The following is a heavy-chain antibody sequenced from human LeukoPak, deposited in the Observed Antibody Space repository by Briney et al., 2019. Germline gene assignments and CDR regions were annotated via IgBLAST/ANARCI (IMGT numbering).Heavy chain of an antibody. CDR1: GGSISSSSYY. Sequence: PSETLSLTCTVSGGSISSSSYYWGWIRQPPGKGLEWIGSIYYSGSTYYNPSLKSRVTISVDTPKNQFSLKLSSVTAADTAVYYCARAPWALSDWYFDLWGRGTLVTVSS. CDR3: ARAPWALSDWYFDL. J-gene: IGHJ2*01. D-gene: IGHD3-16*01. CDR2: IYYSGST. V-gene: IGHV4-39*07.